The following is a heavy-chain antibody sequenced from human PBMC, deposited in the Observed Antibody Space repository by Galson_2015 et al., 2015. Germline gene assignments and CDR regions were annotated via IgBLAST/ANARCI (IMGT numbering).Heavy chain of an antibody. Sequence: SLRLSCAASGFTFSSYWMSWVRQAPGKGLEWVSGISGSGVGTYYADSVKGRFTISRDNSKNTLYLQMNSLRVEDTAVYYCAKRAATGNFDYWGQGTLVTVSS. J-gene: IGHJ4*02. CDR2: ISGSGVGT. D-gene: IGHD6-13*01. V-gene: IGHV3-23*01. CDR1: GFTFSSYW. CDR3: AKRAATGNFDY.